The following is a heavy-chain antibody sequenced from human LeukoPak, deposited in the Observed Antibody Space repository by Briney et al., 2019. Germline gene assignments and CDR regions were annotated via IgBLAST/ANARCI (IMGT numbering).Heavy chain of an antibody. V-gene: IGHV3-21*01. D-gene: IGHD6-19*01. CDR3: ARDRYTSGWAHFDY. CDR1: GFTFSSFT. J-gene: IGHJ4*02. CDR2: IRSSSSYL. Sequence: GGSLRLSCAASGFTFSSFTMNWVRQAPGKGLEWVSSIRSSSSYLYYADSVKGRFTISRDNAKNSLYLQMNSLRAEDTAVYYCARDRYTSGWAHFDYWGQGTLVTVSS.